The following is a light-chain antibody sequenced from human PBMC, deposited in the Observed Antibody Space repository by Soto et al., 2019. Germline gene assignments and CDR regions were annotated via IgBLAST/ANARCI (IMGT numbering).Light chain of an antibody. CDR3: QSYDSSLSDV. CDR2: GNS. J-gene: IGLJ1*01. Sequence: QSVLTQPPSVSGAPGQRVTISCTGSSSNIGAGYDVHWYQQLPGTAPKLLIYGNSNLPSGVPDRFSGSKSGTSASLAITGLQAEDEADYYCQSYDSSLSDVFGTGTKVTVL. V-gene: IGLV1-40*01. CDR1: SSNIGAGYD.